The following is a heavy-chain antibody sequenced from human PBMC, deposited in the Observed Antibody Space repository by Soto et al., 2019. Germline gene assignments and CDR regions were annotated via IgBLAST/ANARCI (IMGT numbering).Heavy chain of an antibody. CDR1: CGSISSGGHY. D-gene: IGHD4-17*01. V-gene: IGHV4-31*03. CDR3: ARDYGGHSNSDY. J-gene: IGHJ4*02. Sequence: SETLSLTCTVSCGSISSGGHYWSWIRQHPGKGLEWIGYIYFNGITYYNPSLKSRVTISVDTSKNQFSLKLSSVTAADTAVYYCARDYGGHSNSDYWGQGTLVTVSS. CDR2: IYFNGIT.